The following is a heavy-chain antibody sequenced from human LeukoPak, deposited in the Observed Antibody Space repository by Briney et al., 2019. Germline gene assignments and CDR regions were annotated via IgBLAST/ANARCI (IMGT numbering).Heavy chain of an antibody. CDR3: AKITDPQFDI. CDR2: IQYGASNK. J-gene: IGHJ3*02. D-gene: IGHD3-16*01. Sequence: GGSLRPSCAASGFTFSNYGMHWLRQAPGKGLEWVAFIQYGASNKYYSDSVKGRFTISRDNSMNTLYLQMNSLRPEDTSVYYCAKITDPQFDIWGQGTMVTVSS. V-gene: IGHV3-30*02. CDR1: GFTFSNYG.